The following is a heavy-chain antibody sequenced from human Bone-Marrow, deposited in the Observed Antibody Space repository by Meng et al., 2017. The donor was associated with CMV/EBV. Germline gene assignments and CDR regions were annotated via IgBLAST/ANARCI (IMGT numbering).Heavy chain of an antibody. V-gene: IGHV4-59*01. J-gene: IGHJ6*02. CDR1: GGSISSNY. CDR3: ARGAVPKGMDV. Sequence: ESLKISCTVSGGSISSNYWSWIRQPPGKGLEWIGYIYYSGSTNYNPSLKSRVTISVDTSKNQFSLKLSSVTAADTAVYYCARGAVPKGMDVWGQGTTVTVSS. D-gene: IGHD6-19*01. CDR2: IYYSGST.